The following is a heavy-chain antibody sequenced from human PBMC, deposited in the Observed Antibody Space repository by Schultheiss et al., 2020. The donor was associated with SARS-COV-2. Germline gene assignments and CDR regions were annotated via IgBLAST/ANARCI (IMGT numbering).Heavy chain of an antibody. CDR2: ISSSSSYI. V-gene: IGHV3-21*01. CDR1: GFTFSSYS. CDR3: AREFQGWFDP. J-gene: IGHJ5*02. Sequence: GGSLRLSCAASGFTFSSYSMNWVRQAPGKGLEWVSSISSSSSYIYYADSVKGRFTISRDNSKNTLYLQMNSLRAEDTAVYYCAREFQGWFDPWGQGTLVTVSS.